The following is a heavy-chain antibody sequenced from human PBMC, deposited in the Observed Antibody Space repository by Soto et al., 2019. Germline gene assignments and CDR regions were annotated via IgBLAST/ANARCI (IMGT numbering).Heavy chain of an antibody. D-gene: IGHD5-12*01. V-gene: IGHV6-1*01. Sequence: SQTLSLNCAISGDSVSSNTASWNWVRQSPSRGLEWLGRTYSRSKWYNDYAVSVKSRIIINPDTSKNQFSLQLNSVTPEDTAVYYCAKGDNLGPKTGYAFDPWGQGILVTVSS. CDR2: TYSRSKWYN. J-gene: IGHJ5*02. CDR1: GDSVSSNTAS. CDR3: AKGDNLGPKTGYAFDP.